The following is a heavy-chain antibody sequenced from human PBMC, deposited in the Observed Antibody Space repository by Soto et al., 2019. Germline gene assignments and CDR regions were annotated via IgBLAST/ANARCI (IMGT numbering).Heavy chain of an antibody. CDR3: ARNPSGDY. J-gene: IGHJ4*02. Sequence: EVQLVESGGGLVKPGGSLRLSWAASGFTFSSYSMTWVRQAPGKGLEWVSSINSRSSSIYYADSVKGRFTISRDNAKNSLYLQMNSLRAEDTAVYYCARNPSGDYWGQGTLVTVSS. CDR2: INSRSSSI. V-gene: IGHV3-21*01. CDR1: GFTFSSYS. D-gene: IGHD3-10*01.